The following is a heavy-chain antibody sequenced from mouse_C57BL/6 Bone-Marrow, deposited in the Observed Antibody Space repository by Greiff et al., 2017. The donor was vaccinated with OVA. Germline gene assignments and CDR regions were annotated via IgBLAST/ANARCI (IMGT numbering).Heavy chain of an antibody. CDR1: GFNIKDDY. V-gene: IGHV14-4*01. CDR2: IDPENGDT. D-gene: IGHD2-3*01. J-gene: IGHJ2*01. Sequence: EVQLQQSGAELVRPGASVKLSCTASGFNIKDDYMHWVKQRPEQGLEWIGWIDPENGDTEYASKFQGKATITADTSSNTAYLQLSSLTSEDTAVYYCTNDGYYFDYWGQGTTLTVSS. CDR3: TNDGYYFDY.